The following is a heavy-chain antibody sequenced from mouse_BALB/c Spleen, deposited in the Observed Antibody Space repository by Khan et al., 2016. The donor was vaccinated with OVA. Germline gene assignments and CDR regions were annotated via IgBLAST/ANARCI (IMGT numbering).Heavy chain of an antibody. V-gene: IGHV3-2*02. Sequence: EVQLQESGPGLVRPSQSLSLTCTVTGYSITSDFAWNWIRQFPGNKLEWVGYISSTGSPSYSPSLKSRISFNRDTSTIQFFLHLKSVTTKDTATYYCARSRYYSDSYAMDYWGQGTSGTVAS. CDR1: GYSITSDFA. CDR2: ISSTGSP. CDR3: ARSRYYSDSYAMDY. D-gene: IGHD2-12*01. J-gene: IGHJ4*01.